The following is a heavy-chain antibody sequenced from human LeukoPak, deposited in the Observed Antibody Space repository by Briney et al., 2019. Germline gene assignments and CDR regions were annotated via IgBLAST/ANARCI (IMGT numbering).Heavy chain of an antibody. D-gene: IGHD3-10*01. CDR1: GGSISSYY. V-gene: IGHV4-59*12. Sequence: SETLSLTCTVSGGSISSYYWSWIRQSPGKGWGGLGYNYNSGSTNYNPSLKSRIAISIDTSKNQFYLKVRSVTAEDTAVYYGARPAAFYGLGTYAFDVWGKGTMVIVSS. J-gene: IGHJ3*01. CDR2: NYNSGST. CDR3: ARPAAFYGLGTYAFDV.